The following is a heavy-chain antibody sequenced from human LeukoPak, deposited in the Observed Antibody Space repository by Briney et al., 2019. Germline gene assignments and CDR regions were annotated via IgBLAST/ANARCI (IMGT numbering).Heavy chain of an antibody. CDR2: INPDSGGT. CDR3: ARSYASRSSNWFDP. V-gene: IGHV1-2*02. Sequence: GASVKVSCKASGYTFIDYYIHWVRQAPGQGLEWMGWINPDSGGTNYAQRFQGRATMTRDTSISTAYMELSRLTSDDAALYYCARSYASRSSNWFDPWGLGALVTVSS. CDR1: GYTFIDYY. J-gene: IGHJ5*02. D-gene: IGHD3-16*01.